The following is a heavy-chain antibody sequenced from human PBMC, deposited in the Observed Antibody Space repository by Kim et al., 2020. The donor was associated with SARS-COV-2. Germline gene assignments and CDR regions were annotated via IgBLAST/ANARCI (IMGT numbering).Heavy chain of an antibody. Sequence: GESLKISCQASGYSFSDYWIGWVRQMPGKGLEWMGIIYPHDSTTRYSPSFQGQVTVSADESISTAYLQWSSLKASDTAIYYCARRGRHYYDHSGYWNPLDFWGQGTLVTVSS. J-gene: IGHJ4*02. CDR3: ARRGRHYYDHSGYWNPLDF. CDR1: GYSFSDYW. D-gene: IGHD3-22*01. CDR2: IYPHDSTT. V-gene: IGHV5-51*01.